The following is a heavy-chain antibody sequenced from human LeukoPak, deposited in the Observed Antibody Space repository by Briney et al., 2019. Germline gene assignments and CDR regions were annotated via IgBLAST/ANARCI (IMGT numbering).Heavy chain of an antibody. CDR1: GGSISSSSYY. J-gene: IGHJ4*02. D-gene: IGHD3/OR15-3a*01. Sequence: SETLSLTCTVSGGSISSSSYYWGWIRQPPGKGLEWIGSIYYSGSTYYNPSLKSRVTISVDTSKNQFSLKLSSVTAADTAVYYCARHGLSIQQDLRYFDYWSQGTLVTVSS. CDR3: ARHGLSIQQDLRYFDY. V-gene: IGHV4-39*01. CDR2: IYYSGST.